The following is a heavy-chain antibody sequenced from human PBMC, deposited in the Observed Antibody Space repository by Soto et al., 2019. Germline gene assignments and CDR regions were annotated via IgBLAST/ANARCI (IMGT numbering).Heavy chain of an antibody. CDR2: IIPILGIA. CDR1: GGTFSSYT. Sequence: QVQLVQSGAEVKKPGSSVKVSCKASGGTFSSYTISWVRQAPGQGLEWMGRIIPILGIANYAQKFQGRVTITADKSTSTAYMELSSLRSEDTAVYYCARAGSLSHCSSTSCYADEYFQHWGQGTLVTVSS. J-gene: IGHJ1*01. CDR3: ARAGSLSHCSSTSCYADEYFQH. V-gene: IGHV1-69*02. D-gene: IGHD2-2*01.